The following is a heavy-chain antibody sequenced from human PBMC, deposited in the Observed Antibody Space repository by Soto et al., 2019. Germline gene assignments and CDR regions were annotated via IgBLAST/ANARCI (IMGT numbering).Heavy chain of an antibody. CDR1: GGSISTGDFS. V-gene: IGHV4-31*03. CDR2: MYHSGSP. D-gene: IGHD2-15*01. CDR3: ARTPGNVVVVNLEATSFDP. Sequence: QVQLQESGPGLVKPSQTLSLTCTVSGGSISTGDFSWTWIRQHPGKGLEWIGDMYHSGSPYYNPLLKRRLTVSVDPSEGQCPLRLSSVTAADSAVYYFARTPGNVVVVNLEATSFDPWCRGTLVTVSS. J-gene: IGHJ5*02.